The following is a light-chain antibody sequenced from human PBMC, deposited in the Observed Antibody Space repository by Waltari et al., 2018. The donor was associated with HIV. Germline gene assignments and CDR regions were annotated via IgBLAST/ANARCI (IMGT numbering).Light chain of an antibody. Sequence: QSALTQPPSASGSPGQSVTISCTGTSSDVGAYNYVSWFQQHPGKAPKLMIYDVTKRPSGGPDRFSGSKSGITASLTVSGLQAEDEADYYCASHAGSKDVFGGGTRLTVL. CDR2: DVT. CDR1: SSDVGAYNY. J-gene: IGLJ2*01. CDR3: ASHAGSKDV. V-gene: IGLV2-8*01.